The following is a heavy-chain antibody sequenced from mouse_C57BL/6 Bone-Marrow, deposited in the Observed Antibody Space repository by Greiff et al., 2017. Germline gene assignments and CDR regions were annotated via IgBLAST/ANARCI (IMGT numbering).Heavy chain of an antibody. CDR1: GFNIKNTY. CDR3: AHDSNYFAWFAY. Sequence: VQLKQSVAELVRPGASVKLSCTASGFNIKNTYMHWVKQRPEQGLEWIGRIDPANGNTKYAPKFQGKATITADTSSNTASLQLSSLTSEDTAIYYCAHDSNYFAWFAYWGQGTLVTVSA. D-gene: IGHD2-5*01. V-gene: IGHV14-3*01. CDR2: IDPANGNT. J-gene: IGHJ3*01.